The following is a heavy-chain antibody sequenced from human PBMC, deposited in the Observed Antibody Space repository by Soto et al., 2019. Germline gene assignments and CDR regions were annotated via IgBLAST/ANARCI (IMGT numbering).Heavy chain of an antibody. V-gene: IGHV3-15*07. CDR2: IKSKTDGGTT. CDR1: GFTFSNAW. J-gene: IGHJ6*02. CDR3: TTGGGLTTPWYYGMDV. D-gene: IGHD2-15*01. Sequence: EVQLVESGGGLVKPGGSLRLSCAASGFTFSNAWMNWVRQATGKGLEWVGRIKSKTDGGTTDYAAPVKGRFAISRDDSNNTLYLQMNSLKTEDTAVYYCTTGGGLTTPWYYGMDVWGQGTTVTVSS.